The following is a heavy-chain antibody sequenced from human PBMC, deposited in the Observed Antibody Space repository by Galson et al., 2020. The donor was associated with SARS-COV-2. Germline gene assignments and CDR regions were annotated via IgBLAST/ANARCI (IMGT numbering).Heavy chain of an antibody. V-gene: IGHV3-33*01. CDR2: VWFDESQK. Sequence: TGGSLRLSCVASGFTFTNYAMHWVRQAPGKGLEWVAVVWFDESQKNYADSVKGRFAISRDNSKNMVYLQINGLRVDDTATYYCVRATSGYTYYYHGMEVWGQGTTVTVSS. CDR1: GFTFTNYA. CDR3: VRATSGYTYYYHGMEV. D-gene: IGHD5-18*01. J-gene: IGHJ6*02.